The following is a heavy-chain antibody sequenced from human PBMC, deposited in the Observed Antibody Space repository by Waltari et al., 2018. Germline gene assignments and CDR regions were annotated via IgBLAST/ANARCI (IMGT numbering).Heavy chain of an antibody. CDR1: GNTFTSYW. J-gene: IGHJ4*02. CDR2: IYPGDSDH. V-gene: IGHV5-51*01. Sequence: AEIRKLGESLKLSCKAYGNTFTSYWLAWVRQMPGKGQEWMGAIYPGDSDHRYSPSYQGQVSFPADTSSTTPYLQWRSLKASDRAMYYCSRCRAAAGSSAFDSGGQGTLITVSS. D-gene: IGHD6-13*01. CDR3: SRCRAAAGSSAFDS.